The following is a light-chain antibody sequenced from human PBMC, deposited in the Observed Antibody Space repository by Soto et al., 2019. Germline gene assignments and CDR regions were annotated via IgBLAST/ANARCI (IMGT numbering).Light chain of an antibody. CDR3: QQHNSFSIT. Sequence: DIQMTQSPSSLSASVGDRVTITCRASQSISSKLNWYQQKPGKVPKLLIYKASSLESGVPSRFSGSGSGTEFTLTINSLQADDFATYYCQQHNSFSITFGQGTRLEIK. V-gene: IGKV1-5*03. CDR2: KAS. CDR1: QSISSK. J-gene: IGKJ5*01.